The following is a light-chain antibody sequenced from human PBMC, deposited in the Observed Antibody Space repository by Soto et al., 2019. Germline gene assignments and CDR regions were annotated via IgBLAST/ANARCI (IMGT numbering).Light chain of an antibody. V-gene: IGLV2-14*01. CDR2: KAT. CDR1: SSDIGRYNF. CDR3: TSYTITSPYV. J-gene: IGLJ1*01. Sequence: QSALTQPASMSGSPGQSITISCTGTSSDIGRYNFVSWYQHHPGKAPKLIIYKATKRPSGVSYRFSGSKSGNTASLTISGLQAEDEADYYCTSYTITSPYVFGTGTKVTVL.